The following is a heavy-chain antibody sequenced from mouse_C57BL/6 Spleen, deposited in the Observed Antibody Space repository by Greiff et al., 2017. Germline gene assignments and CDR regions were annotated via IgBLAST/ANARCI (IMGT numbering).Heavy chain of an antibody. J-gene: IGHJ3*01. V-gene: IGHV1-82*01. Sequence: VQVVESGPELVKPGASVKISCKASGYAFSSSWMNWVKQRPGKGLEWIGRIYPGDGDTNYNGKFKGKATLTADKSSSTAYMQLSSLTSEDSAVYFCARGGGYDGFAYWGQGTLVTVSA. CDR2: IYPGDGDT. CDR3: ARGGGYDGFAY. CDR1: GYAFSSSW. D-gene: IGHD2-2*01.